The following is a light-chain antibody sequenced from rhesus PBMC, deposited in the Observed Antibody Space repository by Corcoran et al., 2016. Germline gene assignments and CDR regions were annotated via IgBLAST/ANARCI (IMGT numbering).Light chain of an antibody. CDR3: QQHNSHPLT. V-gene: IGKV1-44*03. CDR1: QAISSY. J-gene: IGKJ4*01. Sequence: DIQMTQSPSSLSAFVGDRVTITCRASQAISSYLAWYQQKPGKVPKLLIYAASALQSGVPSRFSGSGSGTDFTRTIRSLQPEDFATYYCQQHNSHPLTFGGGTKVELK. CDR2: AAS.